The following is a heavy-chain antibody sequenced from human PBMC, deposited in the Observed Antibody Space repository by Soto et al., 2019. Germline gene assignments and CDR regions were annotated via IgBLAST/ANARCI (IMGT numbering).Heavy chain of an antibody. V-gene: IGHV1-18*01. CDR2: ISAYNGNT. D-gene: IGHD1-1*01. CDR3: ARDSPGARLENLADAFDI. CDR1: GYTFTSYG. Sequence: ASVKVSCKASGYTFTSYGISWVRQAPGQGLEWMGWISAYNGNTNYAQKLQGRVTMTTDISTSTAYMELRSLRSDDTAIYYCARDSPGARLENLADAFDIWGQGTLVTVSS. J-gene: IGHJ3*02.